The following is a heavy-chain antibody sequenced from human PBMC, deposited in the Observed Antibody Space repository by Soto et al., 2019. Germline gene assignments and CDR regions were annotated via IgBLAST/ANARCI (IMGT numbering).Heavy chain of an antibody. Sequence: SETLSLTCTVSGGSISSSNWWSWVRQPPGKGLEWIGEIYHSGSTNYNPSLKSRVTISVDKSKNQFSLKLSSVTAADTAVYYCARRERAAGTDWWFDPWGQGTLVTVSS. CDR2: IYHSGST. CDR3: ARRERAAGTDWWFDP. D-gene: IGHD6-13*01. CDR1: GGSISSSNW. V-gene: IGHV4-4*02. J-gene: IGHJ5*02.